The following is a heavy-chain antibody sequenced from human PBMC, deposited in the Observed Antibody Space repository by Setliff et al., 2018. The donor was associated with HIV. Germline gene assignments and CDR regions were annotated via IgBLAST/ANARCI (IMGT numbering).Heavy chain of an antibody. D-gene: IGHD3-3*01. V-gene: IGHV4-39*01. Sequence: PSETLSLTCTVSGGSFTSRSYYWGWIRQPPGKGLKWIGSIFYSGITYYNPSLKSRVTISVDTSKNQFSLNLTSVTAADTAVHYCARSKTFYDFWGGYYTHGAFKIWGLGTMVTVSS. CDR2: IFYSGIT. J-gene: IGHJ3*02. CDR1: GGSFTSRSYY. CDR3: ARSKTFYDFWGGYYTHGAFKI.